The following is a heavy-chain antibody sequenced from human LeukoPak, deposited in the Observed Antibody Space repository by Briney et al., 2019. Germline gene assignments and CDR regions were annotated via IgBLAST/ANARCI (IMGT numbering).Heavy chain of an antibody. V-gene: IGHV3-30-3*01. CDR1: GFTFSSYA. J-gene: IGHJ5*02. CDR2: ISYDGSNK. D-gene: IGHD3-3*01. CDR3: ARADYDFWSGYFNTLNWFDP. Sequence: QTGGSLRLSCAASGFTFSSYAMHWVRQAPGKGLEWVAVISYDGSNKYYADSVKGRFTISRDNSKNTLYLQMNSLRAEDTAVYYCARADYDFWSGYFNTLNWFDPWGQGTLVTVSS.